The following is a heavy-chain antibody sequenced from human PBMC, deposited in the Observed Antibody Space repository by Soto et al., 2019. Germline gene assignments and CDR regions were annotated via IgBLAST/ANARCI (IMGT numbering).Heavy chain of an antibody. Sequence: EVQLLESGGGLVQPGGSLRLSCAASGFTISTYAMIWVRQAPGKGLEWVSVITGSGGSTYYADSVKGRFTISRDTSKNTLFLQMNSLRAEDTAVYYCAKDRYGDYGGIDYWGQGTMVTVSS. CDR2: ITGSGGST. J-gene: IGHJ4*02. D-gene: IGHD4-17*01. V-gene: IGHV3-23*01. CDR1: GFTISTYA. CDR3: AKDRYGDYGGIDY.